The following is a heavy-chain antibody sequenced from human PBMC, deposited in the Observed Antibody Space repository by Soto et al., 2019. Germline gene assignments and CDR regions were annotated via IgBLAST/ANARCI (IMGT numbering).Heavy chain of an antibody. V-gene: IGHV3-53*01. CDR1: GFSVSSNY. CDR3: ARDRNDALDY. Sequence: EVQLVESGGGLIQPGGSLRLSCAASGFSVSSNYMSWVRQAPGKGLEWVSVIYTGGSTYYAGSVKGRFTISRDNSENTLYLQMTSLSAEDTAVYYCARDRNDALDYWGQGTLVTVSS. J-gene: IGHJ4*02. CDR2: IYTGGST.